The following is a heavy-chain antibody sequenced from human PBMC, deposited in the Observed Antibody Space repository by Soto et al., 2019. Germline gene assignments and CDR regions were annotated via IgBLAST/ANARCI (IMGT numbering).Heavy chain of an antibody. V-gene: IGHV1-69*01. CDR3: ATELGENPSSPFDS. CDR2: IIPLCGAA. CDR1: GVTVTSET. Sequence: QVQLVQSGAEVKKPGSSVKVSGKASGVTVTSETISWVRQAPGQGLEWMWGIIPLCGAASYAQKFQGRVTITSDESTSTVYMELSSLRSDDTAVYYCATELGENPSSPFDSWGHGTLVTVSS. J-gene: IGHJ4*01. D-gene: IGHD2-21*01.